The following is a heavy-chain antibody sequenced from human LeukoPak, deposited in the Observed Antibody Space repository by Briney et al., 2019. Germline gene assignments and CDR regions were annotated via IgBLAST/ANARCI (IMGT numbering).Heavy chain of an antibody. V-gene: IGHV4-59*08. CDR2: IYYSGST. J-gene: IGHJ4*02. Sequence: AETLTLTCTASGGFISSYYWGWIRQAPGKGLEWVWYIYYSGSTNYNPSLKSRVTISVDKSKNQFYLKLSSVTAADTAVYSCAGRSSGGCPFDHWGEGPLVPVS. CDR3: AGRSSGGCPFDH. D-gene: IGHD2-8*02. CDR1: GGFISSYY.